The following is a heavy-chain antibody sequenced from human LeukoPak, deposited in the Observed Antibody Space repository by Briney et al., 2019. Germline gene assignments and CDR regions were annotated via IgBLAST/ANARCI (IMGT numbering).Heavy chain of an antibody. CDR2: INPNSGGT. J-gene: IGHJ4*02. V-gene: IGHV1-2*02. CDR1: GYTSTGYY. CDR3: ARDGGYSYPRGFDY. Sequence: ASVKVSCKASGYTSTGYYMHWVRQAPGQGLEWMGWINPNSGGTNYAQKFQGRVTMTRDTSISTAYMELSRLRSDDTAVYYCARDGGYSYPRGFDYWGQGTLVTASS. D-gene: IGHD5-18*01.